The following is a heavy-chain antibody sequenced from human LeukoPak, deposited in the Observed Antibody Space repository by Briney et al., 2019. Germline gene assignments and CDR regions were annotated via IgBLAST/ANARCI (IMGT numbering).Heavy chain of an antibody. CDR2: IYYSGST. J-gene: IGHJ3*02. D-gene: IGHD3-22*01. CDR1: GGSISSGGYY. CDR3: ARDLKEYYYDSSGYYYDAFDI. Sequence: SETLSLTCTVSGGSISSGGYYWSWIRQHPGKGLEWIGYIYYSGSTYYNPSLKSRVTISVDTSKNQFSLKLSSVTAADTAVYYCARDLKEYYYDSSGYYYDAFDIWGQGTMVTVSS. V-gene: IGHV4-31*03.